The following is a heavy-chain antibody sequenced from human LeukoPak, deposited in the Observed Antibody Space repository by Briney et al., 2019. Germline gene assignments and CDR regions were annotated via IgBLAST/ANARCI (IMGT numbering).Heavy chain of an antibody. J-gene: IGHJ4*02. V-gene: IGHV3-73*01. CDR2: IRSKAHRYAT. D-gene: IGHD4-17*01. CDR3: TRRHYGDYVVDN. Sequence: GGSLKLSCATAGFTFNGSALHWVRQASGQGLEWVGRIRSKAHRYATAYAASVKGRFTVSRDDSKNMAYLQMNSLKTEDTAIYYCTRRHYGDYVVDNWGQGTLVTVSS. CDR1: GFTFNGSA.